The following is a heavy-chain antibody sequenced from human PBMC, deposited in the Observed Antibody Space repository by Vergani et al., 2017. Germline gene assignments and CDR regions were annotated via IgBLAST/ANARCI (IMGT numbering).Heavy chain of an antibody. CDR2: IYYSGST. CDR3: ARIALIAQSGMDV. Sequence: QVQLQESGPGLVKPSQTLSLTCTVSGGSISSGGYYWSCIRQHPGKGLEWIGYIYYSGSTYYNPSLKSRVTISVDTSKNQFSLKLSSVTAADTAVYYCARIALIAQSGMDVWGQGTTVTVSS. J-gene: IGHJ6*02. CDR1: GGSISSGGYY. D-gene: IGHD2-15*01. V-gene: IGHV4-31*03.